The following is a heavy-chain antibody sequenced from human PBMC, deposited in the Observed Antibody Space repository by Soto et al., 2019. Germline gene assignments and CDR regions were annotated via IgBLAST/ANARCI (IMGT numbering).Heavy chain of an antibody. CDR3: ARDWDSSGLFDP. Sequence: PSETLSLTCSVSGAPITTYYWSWIRQPPGKGLEWIGSISYSGSTKYNPSLESRVMISLDTSKSQFSLRLTSVTAADTALYYCARDWDSSGLFDPWGQGALVTVSS. J-gene: IGHJ5*02. CDR1: GAPITTYY. V-gene: IGHV4-59*01. D-gene: IGHD3-10*01. CDR2: ISYSGST.